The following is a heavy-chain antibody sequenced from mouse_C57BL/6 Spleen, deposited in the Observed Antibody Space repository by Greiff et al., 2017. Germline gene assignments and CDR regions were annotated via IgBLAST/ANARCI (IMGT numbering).Heavy chain of an antibody. CDR1: GYSFTGYY. CDR2: INPSTGGT. D-gene: IGHD2-1*01. V-gene: IGHV1-42*01. Sequence: EVKLVESGPELVKPGASVKISCKASGYSFTGYYMNWVKQSPEKSLEWIGEINPSTGGTTYNQKFKAKATLTVDKSSSTAYMQLKSLTSEDSAVYYCARSGGNYDFDYWGQGTTLTVSS. J-gene: IGHJ2*01. CDR3: ARSGGNYDFDY.